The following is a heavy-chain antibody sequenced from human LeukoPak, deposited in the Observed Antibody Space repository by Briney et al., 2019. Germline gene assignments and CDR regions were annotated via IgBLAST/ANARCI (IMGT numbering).Heavy chain of an antibody. CDR1: GYTFTSYY. V-gene: IGHV1-46*01. J-gene: IGHJ3*02. Sequence: ASVKVSCKASGYTFTSYYMHWVRQAPGQGLEWMGIINPSGGSTSHAQKFQGRVTMTRDMSTSTVYMELNSLRAEDTAVYYCAKDIVVVTAGSNAFDIWGQGTMVTVSS. D-gene: IGHD2-21*02. CDR3: AKDIVVVTAGSNAFDI. CDR2: INPSGGST.